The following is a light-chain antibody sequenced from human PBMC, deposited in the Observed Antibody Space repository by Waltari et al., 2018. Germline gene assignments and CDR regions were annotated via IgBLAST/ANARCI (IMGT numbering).Light chain of an antibody. CDR3: QSYDRTNVI. Sequence: NFMLTQPPSVSESPGKTVTISCTRSSGSIAGYSVQWFQLRPGSSPTTLIYEDNQRPSGVPDRFAGSNDSSSNAAALAISGLKTEDEGDYYCQSYDRTNVIVGGGTKLTVL. V-gene: IGLV6-57*01. CDR2: EDN. J-gene: IGLJ2*01. CDR1: SGSIAGYS.